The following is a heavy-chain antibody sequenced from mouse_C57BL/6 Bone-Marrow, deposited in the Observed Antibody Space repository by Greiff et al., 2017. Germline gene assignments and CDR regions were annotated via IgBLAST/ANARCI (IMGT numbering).Heavy chain of an antibody. J-gene: IGHJ1*03. CDR1: GFNIKDYY. CDR2: IDPEDGET. D-gene: IGHD1-1*01. CDR3: ARSGYGSIWYFDV. V-gene: IGHV14-2*01. Sequence: EVKLQESGAELVKPGASVKLSCTASGFNIKDYYMHWVKQRTEQGLEWIGRIDPEDGETKYAPKFQGKATITADTSSNTAYLQLSSLTSEDTAVYYWARSGYGSIWYFDVWGTGTTVTVSS.